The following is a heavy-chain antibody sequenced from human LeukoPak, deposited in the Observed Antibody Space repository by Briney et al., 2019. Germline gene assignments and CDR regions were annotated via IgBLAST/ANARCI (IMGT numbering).Heavy chain of an antibody. D-gene: IGHD6-13*01. CDR1: GFTFSSYW. Sequence: GGSLRLSCAASGFTFSSYWMHWVRQVSGKGLEWVSAISGSGGSTYYADSVKGRFTISRDNSKNTLYLQMNSLRAEDTAVYYCAKDSSSWYGYFDYWGQGTLVTVSS. CDR2: ISGSGGST. J-gene: IGHJ4*02. CDR3: AKDSSSWYGYFDY. V-gene: IGHV3-23*01.